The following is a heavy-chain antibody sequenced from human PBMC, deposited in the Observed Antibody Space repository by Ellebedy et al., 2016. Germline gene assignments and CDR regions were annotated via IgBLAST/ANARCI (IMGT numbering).Heavy chain of an antibody. J-gene: IGHJ6*03. V-gene: IGHV1-69*05. CDR2: IIPIFGTA. D-gene: IGHD4-17*01. Sequence: ASVKVSCKASGGTFSSYAISWVRQAPGQGLEWMGGIIPIFGTANYAQKFQGRVTMSTDTSTTTAYMELRSLRSDDTAVYYCARGDYGDYRYYNYYMDVWGKGTTVTVSS. CDR1: GGTFSSYA. CDR3: ARGDYGDYRYYNYYMDV.